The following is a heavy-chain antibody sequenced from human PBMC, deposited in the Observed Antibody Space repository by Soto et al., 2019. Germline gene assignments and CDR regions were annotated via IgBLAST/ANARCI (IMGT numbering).Heavy chain of an antibody. CDR3: ARVLEVPAADGWGSYYYYMDV. J-gene: IGHJ6*03. CDR2: ISSSSSYI. D-gene: IGHD2-2*01. CDR1: GFTFSSYS. Sequence: GGSLRLSCAASGFTFSSYSMNWVRQAPGKGLEWVSSISSSSSYIYYADSVKGRFTISRDNAKNSLYLQMNSLRAEDTAVYYCARVLEVPAADGWGSYYYYMDVWGKGTTVTVSS. V-gene: IGHV3-21*01.